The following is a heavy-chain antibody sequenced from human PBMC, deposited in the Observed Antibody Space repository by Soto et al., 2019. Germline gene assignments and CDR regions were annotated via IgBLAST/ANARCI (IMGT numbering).Heavy chain of an antibody. CDR2: ISSSGSTI. J-gene: IGHJ5*02. CDR1: GLTFSDYY. CDR3: ARSAMARRFRNNCFDP. V-gene: IGHV3-11*01. Sequence: GVSLRLSCAASGLTFSDYYMSWIRQAPGKGLEWVSYISSSGSTIYYADSVKGRFTISRDNAKNSLYLQMNSLRAEDTAMYYCARSAMARRFRNNCFDPWGQGTLVTVSS.